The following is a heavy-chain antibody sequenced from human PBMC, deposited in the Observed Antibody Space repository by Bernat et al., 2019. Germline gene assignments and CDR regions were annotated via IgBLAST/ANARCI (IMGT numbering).Heavy chain of an antibody. D-gene: IGHD3-10*01. CDR3: ATDTPDGLLWFRELSFDH. CDR2: FDPEDGET. CDR1: GYTLTELS. Sequence: QVQLVQSGAEVKKPGASVKVSCKVSGYTLTELSMHWVRQAPGKGLEWMGGFDPEDGETIYAQKFQGRVTMTEDKSTDTAYMELSSLRSEDTAVYYCATDTPDGLLWFRELSFDHWGQGTLVTVSS. V-gene: IGHV1-24*01. J-gene: IGHJ4*02.